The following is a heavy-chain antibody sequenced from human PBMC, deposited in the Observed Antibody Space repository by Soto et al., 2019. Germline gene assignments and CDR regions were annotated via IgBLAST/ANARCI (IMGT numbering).Heavy chain of an antibody. V-gene: IGHV4-39*01. D-gene: IGHD6-25*01. J-gene: IGHJ2*01. Sequence: SETLALTCTVSGGSISCSDCYWGCVLQPPGKGLELLAIIYYSGRIYHNLSLNSRVSISKDTSKNQFSLKVTSLTAADTAVYYCARLSGYLSSLYHWYFDLWGRGTLVPSPQ. CDR3: ARLSGYLSSLYHWYFDL. CDR1: GGSISCSDCY. CDR2: IYYSGRI.